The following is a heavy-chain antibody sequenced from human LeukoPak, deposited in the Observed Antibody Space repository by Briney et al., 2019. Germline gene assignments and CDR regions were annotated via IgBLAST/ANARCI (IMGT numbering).Heavy chain of an antibody. D-gene: IGHD1-26*01. V-gene: IGHV4-38-2*02. CDR2: VYHNGET. J-gene: IGHJ6*04. CDR3: VTPRSWELSDVAV. Sequence: PSETLSLTCTVSGYSISTNYYWAWIRQSPGTGLEWIGSVYHNGETYYNPSLKSRVIISVDTSKTEFSLRLTSVTAADTAVFYCVTPRSWELSDVAVWGKGTTVIVSS. CDR1: GYSISTNYY.